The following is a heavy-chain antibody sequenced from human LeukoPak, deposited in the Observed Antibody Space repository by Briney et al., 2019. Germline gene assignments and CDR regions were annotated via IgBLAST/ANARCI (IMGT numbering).Heavy chain of an antibody. CDR2: IYYSGGT. J-gene: IGHJ4*02. V-gene: IGHV4-59*08. Sequence: SETLSLTCTVSGGSISSFYWSWIRQPPGRGLEWIGSIYYSGGTNSNPSLKSRVTLSVDTSKNQFPLKLSSVTAADTAVYYCARMDPGDYVWGSYRYANYFDYWGQGTLVTVSS. CDR1: GGSISSFY. D-gene: IGHD3-16*02. CDR3: ARMDPGDYVWGSYRYANYFDY.